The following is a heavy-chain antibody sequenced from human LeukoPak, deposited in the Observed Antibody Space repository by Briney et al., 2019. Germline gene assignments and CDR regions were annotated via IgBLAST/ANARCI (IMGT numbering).Heavy chain of an antibody. CDR3: ITPLGYCSSASCRHGMDV. D-gene: IGHD2-2*01. V-gene: IGHV1-24*01. CDR1: GYSLTDLS. CDR2: YDPEHEET. Sequence: ASVKVSCKVSGYSLTDLSMHWVRQAPGKGLEWMGGYDPEHEETIYAQKFQGRVTMTEDTSSDTAYMELSSLRSEDTAVYYCITPLGYCSSASCRHGMDVWSQGTTVIVS. J-gene: IGHJ6*02.